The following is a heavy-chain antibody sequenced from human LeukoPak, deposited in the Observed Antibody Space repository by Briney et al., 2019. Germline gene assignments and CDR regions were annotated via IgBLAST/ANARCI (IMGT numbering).Heavy chain of an antibody. J-gene: IGHJ6*04. CDR1: GFTFSSYA. CDR3: AELGITMIGGV. D-gene: IGHD3-10*02. CDR2: ISYGGSNK. Sequence: GGSLRLSCAASGFTFSSYAMHWVRQAPGKGLEWVAVISYGGSNKYYADSVKGRFTISRDNSKNTLYLQMNSLRAEDTAVYYCAELGITMIGGVWGKGTTVTISS. V-gene: IGHV3-30*04.